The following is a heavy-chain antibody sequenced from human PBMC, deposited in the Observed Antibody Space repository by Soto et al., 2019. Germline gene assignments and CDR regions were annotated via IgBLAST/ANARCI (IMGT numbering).Heavy chain of an antibody. CDR2: ISAYNGNT. J-gene: IGHJ6*02. V-gene: IGHV1-18*01. D-gene: IGHD2-8*01. CDR1: GYTFTSYG. Sequence: GASVKVSCKASGYTFTSYGISWVRQAPGQGLEWMGWISAYNGNTNYAQKLQGRVTMTTDTSTSTAYMELRSLRSDDTAVYYCARDIPSVDCTNGVCSPIGAYYYYYYGMDVWGQGTTVTVSS. CDR3: ARDIPSVDCTNGVCSPIGAYYYYYYGMDV.